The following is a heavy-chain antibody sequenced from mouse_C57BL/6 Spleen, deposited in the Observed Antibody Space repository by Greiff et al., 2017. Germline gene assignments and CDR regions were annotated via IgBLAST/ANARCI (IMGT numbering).Heavy chain of an antibody. V-gene: IGHV1-19*01. Sequence: EVKLMESGPVLVKPGASVKMSCKASGYTFTDYYMNWVKQSHGKSLEWIGVINPYNGGTSYNQKFKGKATLTVDKSSSTAYMELNSLTSEDSAVYYCARLANYDYLYYFDYWGQGTTLTVSS. CDR1: GYTFTDYY. CDR2: INPYNGGT. CDR3: ARLANYDYLYYFDY. J-gene: IGHJ2*01. D-gene: IGHD2-4*01.